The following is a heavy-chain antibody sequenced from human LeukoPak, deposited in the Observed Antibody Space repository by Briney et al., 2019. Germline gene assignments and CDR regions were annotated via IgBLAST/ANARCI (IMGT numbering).Heavy chain of an antibody. CDR3: ARAQKTGRYYDSSGYSV. CDR2: IIPILGIA. Sequence: PVKVSCKASGGTFSSYAISWVRQAPGQGLEWMGRIIPILGIANYAQKFQGRVTITADKSTSTAYMELSSLRSEDTAVYYCARAQKTGRYYDSSGYSVWGQGTLVTVSS. CDR1: GGTFSSYA. V-gene: IGHV1-69*04. D-gene: IGHD3-22*01. J-gene: IGHJ4*02.